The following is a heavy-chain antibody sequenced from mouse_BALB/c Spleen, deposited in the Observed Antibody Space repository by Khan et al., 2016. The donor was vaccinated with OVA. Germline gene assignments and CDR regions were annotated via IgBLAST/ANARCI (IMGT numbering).Heavy chain of an antibody. CDR2: ISGDSSTI. D-gene: IGHD1-1*01. CDR1: GFTFSSYG. J-gene: IGHJ2*01. Sequence: EVMLVESGGGLVQPGGSRKLSCAASGFTFSSYGMHWVRQAPEKGLEWVAYISGDSSTIYYADTVKGRFTISRDNPKNTLFLQMTSLMSKDTAMYYGATSYYYGYYFDYWGQGTTLTVSS. V-gene: IGHV5-17*02. CDR3: ATSYYYGYYFDY.